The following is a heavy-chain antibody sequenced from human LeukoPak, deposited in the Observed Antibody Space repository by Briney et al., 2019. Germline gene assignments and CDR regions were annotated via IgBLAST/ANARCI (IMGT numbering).Heavy chain of an antibody. Sequence: SETLSLTCTVSGGSISSYYWSWIRQPPGRGLEWIGYIYYSGYTNYNPSLKSRVTISVDTSKNQFSLKLSSVTAADTAVYYCTRHWDSGSFEFPDAFDIWGQGTMVTVSS. CDR1: GGSISSYY. J-gene: IGHJ3*02. CDR2: IYYSGYT. CDR3: TRHWDSGSFEFPDAFDI. V-gene: IGHV4-59*01. D-gene: IGHD1-26*01.